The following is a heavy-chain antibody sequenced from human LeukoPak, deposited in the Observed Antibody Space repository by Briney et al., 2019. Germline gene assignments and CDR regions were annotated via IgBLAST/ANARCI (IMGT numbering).Heavy chain of an antibody. D-gene: IGHD3-3*01. CDR1: GYTFTSYG. J-gene: IGHJ5*02. CDR2: ISAYNGNT. CDR3: ARATTSYDFWSGSSGRWFDP. V-gene: IGHV1-18*01. Sequence: ASVKVSCKASGYTFTSYGISWVRQAPVQGLEWMGWISAYNGNTNYAQKLQGRVTMTTDTSTSTAYMELRSLRSDDTAVYYCARATTSYDFWSGSSGRWFDPWGQGTLVTVSS.